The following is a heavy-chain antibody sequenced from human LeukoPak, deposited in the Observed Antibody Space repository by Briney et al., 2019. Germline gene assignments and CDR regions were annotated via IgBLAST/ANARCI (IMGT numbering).Heavy chain of an antibody. V-gene: IGHV4-59*01. D-gene: IGHD6-13*01. CDR3: ARARYSSSWPYYFDY. J-gene: IGHJ4*02. Sequence: SETLSLTCTVSGGPISSYYWSWIRQPPGKGLEWIGYIYYSGSTNYNPSLKSRVTISVDTSKNQFSLKLSSVTAADTAVYYCARARYSSSWPYYFDYWGQGTLVTVSS. CDR1: GGPISSYY. CDR2: IYYSGST.